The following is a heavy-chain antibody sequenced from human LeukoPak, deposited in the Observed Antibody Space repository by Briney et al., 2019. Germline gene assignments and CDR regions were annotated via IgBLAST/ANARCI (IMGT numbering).Heavy chain of an antibody. J-gene: IGHJ3*02. Sequence: QPGGSLRLSCAASGFTFSSYAMHWVRQAPGKGLEWVAVISYGGSNKYYADSVKGRFTISRDNSKNTLYLQMNSLRAEDTAVYYCAREQRWLQYDAFDIWGQGTMVTVSS. CDR1: GFTFSSYA. D-gene: IGHD5-24*01. V-gene: IGHV3-30*04. CDR2: ISYGGSNK. CDR3: AREQRWLQYDAFDI.